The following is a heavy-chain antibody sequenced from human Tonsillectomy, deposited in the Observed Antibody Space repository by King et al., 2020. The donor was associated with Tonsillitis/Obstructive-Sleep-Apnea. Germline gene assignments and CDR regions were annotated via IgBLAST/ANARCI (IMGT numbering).Heavy chain of an antibody. J-gene: IGHJ4*02. CDR1: GGSFSGYY. Sequence: VQLQQWGAGLLKPSETLSLTCAVYGGSFSGYYWIWIRQPPGKGLEWIGEINHSGSTNYNPSLKSRFTISVDTSKNQFSLKLSSVTAADTAVYYCARGTVTHPIDYWGQGTLVTVSS. CDR3: ARGTVTHPIDY. D-gene: IGHD4-17*01. CDR2: INHSGST. V-gene: IGHV4-34*01.